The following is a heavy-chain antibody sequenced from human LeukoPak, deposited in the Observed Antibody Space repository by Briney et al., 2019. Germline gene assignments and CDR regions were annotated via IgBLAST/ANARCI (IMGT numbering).Heavy chain of an antibody. CDR2: IYYSGST. Sequence: SETLSLTCAVYGGSFSGYYWSWIRQPPGKGLEWIGSIYYSGSTYYNPSLKSRVTISVDTSKNQFSLKLSSVTAADTAVYYCARRRVKYYYDSSGYRDAFDIWGQGTMVTVSS. CDR3: ARRRVKYYYDSSGYRDAFDI. V-gene: IGHV4-34*01. CDR1: GGSFSGYY. D-gene: IGHD3-22*01. J-gene: IGHJ3*02.